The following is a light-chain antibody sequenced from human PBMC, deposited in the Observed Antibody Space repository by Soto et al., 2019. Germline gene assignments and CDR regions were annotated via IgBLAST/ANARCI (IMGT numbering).Light chain of an antibody. CDR2: DAS. CDR1: QSLGRS. Sequence: DIVLTQSPDTLSLSPGESATLSCRASQSLGRSLAWYQQKPGQAPRLLIYDASHRATGIPVRFSGSGSESDITLTISSLEPDDVAVYYCQQRSYPITFGQGTRLEIK. CDR3: QQRSYPIT. V-gene: IGKV3-11*01. J-gene: IGKJ5*01.